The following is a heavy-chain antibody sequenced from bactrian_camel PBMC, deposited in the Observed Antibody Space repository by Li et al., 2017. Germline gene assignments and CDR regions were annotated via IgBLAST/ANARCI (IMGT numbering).Heavy chain of an antibody. D-gene: IGHD6*01. CDR3: VKAQTSLFGSTLYYEYDR. J-gene: IGHJ4*01. Sequence: VQLVESGGGLVQPGGSLRLSCAASGVMLSAYDMSWVRQIPGKGLEWVSTIRTTGDRQWYSGSVKGRFTISRDNDKNTLYLQLNSLTTEDTAMYYCVKAQTSLFGSTLYYEYDRWGQGTQVTVS. V-gene: IGHV3S40*01. CDR1: GVMLSAYD. CDR2: IRTTGDRQ.